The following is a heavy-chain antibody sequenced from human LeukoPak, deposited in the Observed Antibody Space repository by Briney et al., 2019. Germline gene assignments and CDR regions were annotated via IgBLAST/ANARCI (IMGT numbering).Heavy chain of an antibody. V-gene: IGHV3-30*04. CDR3: ARRTRNYYYMDV. CDR2: ISYDGSNK. J-gene: IGHJ6*03. CDR1: GFTFSSYA. Sequence: GGSLRLSCAASGFTFSSYAMHWVRQAPGKGLEWVAVISYDGSNKYYADSVKGRFTISRDNSKNTLYLQMNSLRAEDTAVYYCARRTRNYYYMDVWGKGTTVTISS. D-gene: IGHD6-6*01.